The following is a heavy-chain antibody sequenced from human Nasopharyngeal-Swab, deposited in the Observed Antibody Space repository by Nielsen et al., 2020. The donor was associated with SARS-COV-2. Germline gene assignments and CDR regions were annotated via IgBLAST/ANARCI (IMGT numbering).Heavy chain of an antibody. Sequence: ASVKVSCKASGYTFTGYYMHWVRQAPGQGLEWMGRINPNSGGTNYAQKFQGRVTMTRDTSISTAYMELSRLRSDDTAVYYCARALPAIRRSGGSCYLIYWGQGTLVTVSS. V-gene: IGHV1-2*06. CDR2: INPNSGGT. CDR1: GYTFTGYY. CDR3: ARALPAIRRSGGSCYLIY. J-gene: IGHJ4*02. D-gene: IGHD2-15*01.